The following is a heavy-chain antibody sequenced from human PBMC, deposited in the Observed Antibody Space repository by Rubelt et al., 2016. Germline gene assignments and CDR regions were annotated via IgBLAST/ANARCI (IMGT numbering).Heavy chain of an antibody. D-gene: IGHD1-26*01. Sequence: QVQLQESGPGLVKPSETLSLTCSVSGDSVSSDKYNWNWIRQPPGKGLEWIGYIYYNGNTDHNPSLKSRGSISVDTSKNQISLKLCLDTAAATAGNDSARGDRSGSYHFDLWVRGTLVTVSS. V-gene: IGHV4-61*01. CDR1: GDSVSSDKYN. CDR2: IYYNGNT. CDR3: ARGDRSGSYHFDL. J-gene: IGHJ2*01.